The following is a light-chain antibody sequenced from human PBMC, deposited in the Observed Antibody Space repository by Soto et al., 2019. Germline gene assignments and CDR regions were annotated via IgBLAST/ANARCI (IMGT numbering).Light chain of an antibody. V-gene: IGLV2-8*01. J-gene: IGLJ2*01. Sequence: QSVLTQPPSASGSPGQSVTISCTGTSSDVGGYNYVSWYQQHPGKAPKLMIYEVSKRPSGVPDRFSGSKSGNPASLTVSGLQAEDEADYYCSSYAGSNNVVFGGGTKLTV. CDR1: SSDVGGYNY. CDR3: SSYAGSNNVV. CDR2: EVS.